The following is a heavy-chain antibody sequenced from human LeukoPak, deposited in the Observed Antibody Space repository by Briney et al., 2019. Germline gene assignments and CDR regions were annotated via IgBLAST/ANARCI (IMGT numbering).Heavy chain of an antibody. D-gene: IGHD3-3*01. J-gene: IGHJ4*02. Sequence: SETLSLTCTVSGGSISSSSYYWGWIRQPPGKGLEWIGSIYYSGSTYYNPSLKSRVTISVDTSKNQFSLKLSSVTAADTAVYYCARDLYGDFMGFDYWGQGTLVTVSS. CDR2: IYYSGST. V-gene: IGHV4-39*07. CDR3: ARDLYGDFMGFDY. CDR1: GGSISSSSYY.